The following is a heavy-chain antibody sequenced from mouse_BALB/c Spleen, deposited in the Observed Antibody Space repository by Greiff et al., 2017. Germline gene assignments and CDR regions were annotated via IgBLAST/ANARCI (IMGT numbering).Heavy chain of an antibody. CDR3: ARDQGYDYDEGTFDY. D-gene: IGHD2-4*01. Sequence: EVQRVESGGGLVQPGGSRKLSCAASGFTFSDYGMAWVRQAPGKGPEWVAFISNLAYSIYYADTVTGRFTISRENAKNTLYLEMSSLRSEDTAMYYCARDQGYDYDEGTFDYWGQGTTLTVSS. J-gene: IGHJ2*01. V-gene: IGHV5-15*02. CDR1: GFTFSDYG. CDR2: ISNLAYSI.